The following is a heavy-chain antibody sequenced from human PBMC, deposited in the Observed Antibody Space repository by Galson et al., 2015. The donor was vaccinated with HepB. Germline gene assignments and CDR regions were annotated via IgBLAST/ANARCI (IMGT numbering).Heavy chain of an antibody. J-gene: IGHJ1*01. Sequence: QSGAEVKKPGESLKISCKGSGYSFTSYWIGWVRQMPGKGLEWMGIIYPGDSDTRYSPSFQGQVTISADKSISTAYLQWSSLKASDTAMYYCARLGPYDSSGYYYTGYFQHWGQGTLVTVSS. CDR1: GYSFTSYW. CDR3: ARLGPYDSSGYYYTGYFQH. V-gene: IGHV5-51*01. CDR2: IYPGDSDT. D-gene: IGHD3-22*01.